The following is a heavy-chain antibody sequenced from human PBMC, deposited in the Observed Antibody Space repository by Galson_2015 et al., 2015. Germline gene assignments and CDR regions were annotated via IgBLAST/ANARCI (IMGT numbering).Heavy chain of an antibody. CDR2: IIPIFGTA. CDR1: GGTFSSYA. D-gene: IGHD3-22*01. CDR3: ARGVTQGVVMDAFDI. J-gene: IGHJ3*02. Sequence: SVKVSCKASGGTFSSYAISWVRQAPGQGLEWMGGIIPIFGTANYAQKFQGRVTITADESTSTAYMELSSLRSEDTAVYYCARGVTQGVVMDAFDIWGQGTMVTVSS. V-gene: IGHV1-69*13.